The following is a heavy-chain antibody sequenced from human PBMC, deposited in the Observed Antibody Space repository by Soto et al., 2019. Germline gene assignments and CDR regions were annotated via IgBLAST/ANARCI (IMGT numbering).Heavy chain of an antibody. D-gene: IGHD6-13*01. J-gene: IGHJ5*02. CDR2: ISSSSYT. Sequence: GSLRLSCAASGFTFSDYYMSWIRQAPGKGLEWVSYISSSSYTNYADSVKGRFAISRDNAKNSLYLQMNSLRAEDTAVYYCARGGYSSSLTFDPWGQGTLVTVSS. CDR1: GFTFSDYY. CDR3: ARGGYSSSLTFDP. V-gene: IGHV3-11*06.